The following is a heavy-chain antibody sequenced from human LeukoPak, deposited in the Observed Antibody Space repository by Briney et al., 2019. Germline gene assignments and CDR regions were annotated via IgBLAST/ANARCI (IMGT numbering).Heavy chain of an antibody. Sequence: MSSETLSLPCTVSGGSISSSSYCWGWIRQPPGKGLEWIGNIYYSGSTYYNPSLKSRVTISVDTSKNQLSLKLSSVTAADTTVYYCATRTVTAEYFDYWGQGTLVTVSS. D-gene: IGHD2-21*02. CDR3: ATRTVTAEYFDY. CDR1: GGSISSSSYC. V-gene: IGHV4-39*01. J-gene: IGHJ4*02. CDR2: IYYSGST.